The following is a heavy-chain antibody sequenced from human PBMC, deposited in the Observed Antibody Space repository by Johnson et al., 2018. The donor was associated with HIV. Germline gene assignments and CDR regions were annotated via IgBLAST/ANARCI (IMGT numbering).Heavy chain of an antibody. D-gene: IGHD1-26*01. CDR1: GFRFSTYA. CDR2: ISDDGNNI. Sequence: QVQLVESGGGVVQPGTSLRLSCAASGFRFSTYALHWVRQTPGKGLEWVSVISDDGNNIYYADSVKGRFTISRDNSKNTLYLQMNSLRAEDTAVYYCAKDLFTEREDDAFDIWGQGTMVTVSS. J-gene: IGHJ3*02. CDR3: AKDLFTEREDDAFDI. V-gene: IGHV3-30*07.